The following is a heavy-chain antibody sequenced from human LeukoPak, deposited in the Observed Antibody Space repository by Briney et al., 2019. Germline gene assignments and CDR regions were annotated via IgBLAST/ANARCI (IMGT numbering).Heavy chain of an antibody. CDR3: ARDPASSSWYLDY. J-gene: IGHJ4*02. CDR1: GGSFSGYY. Sequence: PSETLSLTCAVYGGSFSGYYWSWIRQPPGKGLEWIGEINHSGSTNYNPSLKSRVTISVDTSKNQFSLKLSSVTAADTAVYYCARDPASSSWYLDYWGQGTLVTVSS. V-gene: IGHV4-34*01. CDR2: INHSGST. D-gene: IGHD6-13*01.